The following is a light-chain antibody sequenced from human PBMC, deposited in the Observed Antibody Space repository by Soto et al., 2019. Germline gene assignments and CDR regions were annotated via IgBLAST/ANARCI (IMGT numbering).Light chain of an antibody. Sequence: QSALTQPASVSGSPGQSITISCTGTSSDVGGYNYVSWYQQHPGKAPKLMIYEVSNRPSGVSNRFSGSKSGNTASLTIFGLQAEDEADYYCSSYTRSSTRVFGGGTKLTVL. CDR1: SSDVGGYNY. CDR3: SSYTRSSTRV. CDR2: EVS. J-gene: IGLJ3*02. V-gene: IGLV2-14*01.